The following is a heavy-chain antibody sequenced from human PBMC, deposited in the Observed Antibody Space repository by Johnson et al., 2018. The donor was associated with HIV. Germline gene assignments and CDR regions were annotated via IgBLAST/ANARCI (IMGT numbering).Heavy chain of an antibody. CDR1: RFTFSSYW. CDR3: ARSGYGSGSTHDAFDI. D-gene: IGHD3-10*01. Sequence: VQLVESGGGLVQPGGSLRLSCAASRFTFSSYWMHWVRQAPGKGLVWVSRINSDGSSTYYADSVKGRFTISRDNSKNTLYLQMNSLRAEDTAVYYCARSGYGSGSTHDAFDIWGQGTMVAVSS. J-gene: IGHJ3*02. V-gene: IGHV3-74*02. CDR2: INSDGSST.